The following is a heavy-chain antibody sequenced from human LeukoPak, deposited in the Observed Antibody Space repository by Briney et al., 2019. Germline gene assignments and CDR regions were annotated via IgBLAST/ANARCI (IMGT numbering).Heavy chain of an antibody. CDR3: ARDVVVVTALLLAFAGY. CDR1: GDSVSSNSAA. J-gene: IGHJ4*01. Sequence: SQTLSLTCAISGDSVSSNSAAWNWIRQSPSRGLEWLGRTYYRSKWYNDYAVSVKSRITINPDTSKNQFSLQLNSVTPEDTAVYYGARDVVVVTALLLAFAGYWGQGTLVTGSS. D-gene: IGHD2-21*02. V-gene: IGHV6-1*01. CDR2: TYYRSKWYN.